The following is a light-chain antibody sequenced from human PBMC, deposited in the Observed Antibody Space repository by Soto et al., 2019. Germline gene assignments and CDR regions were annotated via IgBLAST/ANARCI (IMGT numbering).Light chain of an antibody. J-gene: IGKJ2*01. CDR3: QQYIRYYT. V-gene: IGKV1-5*01. CDR2: GVS. Sequence: DIQMTQSPSTLSASVGDRVTITCRASQSISTWLAWYQQKPGKAPKLLIYGVSTLESGVPSRFSGSGSETEFTPTISSLQPDDFATYYCQQYIRYYTFGQGTKVDIK. CDR1: QSISTW.